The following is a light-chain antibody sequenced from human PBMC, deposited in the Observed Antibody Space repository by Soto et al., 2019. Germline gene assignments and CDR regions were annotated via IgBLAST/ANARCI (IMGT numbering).Light chain of an antibody. Sequence: QSALTQPPSVSGSPGQSVTISCTGTSSDVGPYNRVSWYQQPLGTAPKLLIYDVSDRPSGVPDRFSGSKSGNTASLTISGLQAEDEAHYYCAAYTSSSTLPRQVLFGGGTKLTVL. CDR1: SSDVGPYNR. CDR3: AAYTSSSTLPRQVL. CDR2: DVS. V-gene: IGLV2-18*02. J-gene: IGLJ2*01.